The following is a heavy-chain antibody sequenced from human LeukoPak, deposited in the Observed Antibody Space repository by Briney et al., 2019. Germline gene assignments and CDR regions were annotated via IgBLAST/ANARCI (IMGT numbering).Heavy chain of an antibody. J-gene: IGHJ6*02. CDR1: GFTFSSYA. V-gene: IGHV3-23*01. CDR3: AKDDGRGDYYYYGMDV. D-gene: IGHD3-10*01. Sequence: PGGSLRLSCAASGFTFSSYAMSWVRQAPGKGLEWVSAISGSGGSTYYADSVKGRFTISRDNSKNTLYLQVNSLRAEDTAVYYCAKDDGRGDYYYYGMDVWGQGTTVTVSS. CDR2: ISGSGGST.